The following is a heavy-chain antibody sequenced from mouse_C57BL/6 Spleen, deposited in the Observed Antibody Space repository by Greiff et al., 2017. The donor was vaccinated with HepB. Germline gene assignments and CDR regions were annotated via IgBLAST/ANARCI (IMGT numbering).Heavy chain of an antibody. Sequence: VQLQQSGPELVKPGASVKISCKASGYAFSSSWMNWVKQRPGKGLEWIGRIYPGDGDTNYNGKFKGKATLTADKSSSTAYMQLSSLTSEDSAVYFCASYYYGSSYESFADWGHRTLVTVSA. CDR3: ASYYYGSSYESFAD. J-gene: IGHJ3*01. CDR2: IYPGDGDT. D-gene: IGHD1-1*01. V-gene: IGHV1-82*01. CDR1: GYAFSSSW.